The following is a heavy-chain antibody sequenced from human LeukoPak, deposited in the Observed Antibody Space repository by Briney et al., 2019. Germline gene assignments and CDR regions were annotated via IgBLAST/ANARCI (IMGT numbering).Heavy chain of an antibody. V-gene: IGHV3-66*01. J-gene: IGHJ3*02. Sequence: GGSLRLSCAASGFTVSSNYMSWVRQAPGKGLEWGSVIYSGGSTYYADSVKGRFTISRDNSKNTLYLQMNSLRAEDTAVYYYARVPDPDYGDYGGVGLEAFDIWGQGTMVTVSS. CDR2: IYSGGST. CDR1: GFTVSSNY. D-gene: IGHD4-17*01. CDR3: ARVPDPDYGDYGGVGLEAFDI.